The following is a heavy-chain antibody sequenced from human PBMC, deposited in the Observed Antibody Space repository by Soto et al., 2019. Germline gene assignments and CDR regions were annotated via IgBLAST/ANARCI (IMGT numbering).Heavy chain of an antibody. V-gene: IGHV3-11*05. D-gene: IGHD3-10*01. CDR3: ARLWFGDAYFDN. Sequence: QVQLVESGGGLVKAGGSLRLSCAASGITVSDYYMSWNRQAPGKGLEWLTYTSNSNNYTKYADSVKGRFTISRDSAKNSLYLQMHSLRVEDTAVYYCARLWFGDAYFDNWGQGTLVTVSS. J-gene: IGHJ4*02. CDR1: GITVSDYY. CDR2: TSNSNNYT.